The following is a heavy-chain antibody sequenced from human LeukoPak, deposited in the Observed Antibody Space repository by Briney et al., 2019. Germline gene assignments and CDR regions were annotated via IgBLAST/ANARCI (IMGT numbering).Heavy chain of an antibody. CDR3: ARGSIAAAGSWFDP. CDR2: IYYSGST. Sequence: PSETLSLTCTVSGGSISSYYWSWIRQPPGKGLEWIGYIYYSGSTNYNPSLTSRVTISVDTSKNQFSLKLSSVTAADTAVYYCARGSIAAAGSWFDPWGQGTLVTVSS. V-gene: IGHV4-59*01. D-gene: IGHD6-13*01. J-gene: IGHJ5*02. CDR1: GGSISSYY.